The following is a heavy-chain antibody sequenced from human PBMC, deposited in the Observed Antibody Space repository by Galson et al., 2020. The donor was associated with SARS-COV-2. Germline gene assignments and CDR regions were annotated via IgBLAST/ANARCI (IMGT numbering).Heavy chain of an antibody. CDR1: GFTFDDYT. V-gene: IGHV3-43*01. D-gene: IGHD1-1*01. CDR2: ISWDGGIT. J-gene: IGHJ1*01. Sequence: GGSLRLSCAASGFTFDDYTVHWVRQPPGKGLQWVSLISWDGGITYYADSVKGRFTISRDNSKNSLYLQMNSLRTEDTAFYYCASQLTQDAEYFHHWGQGSLVTVSS. CDR3: ASQLTQDAEYFHH.